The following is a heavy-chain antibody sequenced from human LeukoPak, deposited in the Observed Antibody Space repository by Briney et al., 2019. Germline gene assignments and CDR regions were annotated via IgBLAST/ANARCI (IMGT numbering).Heavy chain of an antibody. CDR1: GFTFSNAW. V-gene: IGHV3-15*01. Sequence: GGSLRLSCAASGFTFSNAWMSWGRHAPGKGLEWVGRIKSKTGGGTTDYAAPVKGRFTISRDDSKNTLYLQMNSLKTEDTAVYYCTTELRGPHGDYDYWGQGTLVTVSS. CDR3: TTELRGPHGDYDY. J-gene: IGHJ4*02. CDR2: IKSKTGGGTT. D-gene: IGHD4-17*01.